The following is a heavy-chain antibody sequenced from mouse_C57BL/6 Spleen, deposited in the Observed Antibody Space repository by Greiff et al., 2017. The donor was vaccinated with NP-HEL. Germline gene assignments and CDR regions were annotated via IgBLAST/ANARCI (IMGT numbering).Heavy chain of an antibody. V-gene: IGHV1-52*01. Sequence: QVQLKQPGAELVRPGSSVKLSCKASGYTFTSYWMHWVKQRPIQGLEWIGNIDPSDSETHYNQKFKDKATLTVDKSSSTAYRPLSSLTSEDSAVYYCARGDGRFDYWGQGTTLTVSS. CDR1: GYTFTSYW. D-gene: IGHD2-3*01. CDR3: ARGDGRFDY. CDR2: IDPSDSET. J-gene: IGHJ2*01.